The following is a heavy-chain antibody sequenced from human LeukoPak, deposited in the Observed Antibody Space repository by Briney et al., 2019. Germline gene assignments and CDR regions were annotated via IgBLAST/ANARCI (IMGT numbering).Heavy chain of an antibody. V-gene: IGHV3-48*03. CDR3: ARVPERFDSSGYYFGY. J-gene: IGHJ4*02. D-gene: IGHD3-22*01. Sequence: GGSLRLSCAASGFTFSSYEMNWVRQAPGKGLAWVSYISSSGSTIYYADSVKGRFTISRDNAKNSLYLQMNSLRAEDTALYHCARVPERFDSSGYYFGYWGQGTLVTVSS. CDR1: GFTFSSYE. CDR2: ISSSGSTI.